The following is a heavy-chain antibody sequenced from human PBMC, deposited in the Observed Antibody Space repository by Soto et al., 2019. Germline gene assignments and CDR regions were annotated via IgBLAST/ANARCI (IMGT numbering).Heavy chain of an antibody. D-gene: IGHD2-15*01. V-gene: IGHV4-34*01. J-gene: IGHJ6*03. CDR2: INHSGST. CDR3: ARASRYCSGGSCYRTLYYYYYMDV. Sequence: QVQLQQWGAGLLKPSETLSLTCAVYGGSFSGYYWSWIRQPPGKGLEWIGEINHSGSTNYNPSLKSRVNISGDTSKNQVSLKLSSVTAADTAVYYCARASRYCSGGSCYRTLYYYYYMDVWGKGTTVTVSS. CDR1: GGSFSGYY.